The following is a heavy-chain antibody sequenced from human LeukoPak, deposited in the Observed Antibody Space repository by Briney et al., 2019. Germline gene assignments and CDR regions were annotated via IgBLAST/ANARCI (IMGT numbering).Heavy chain of an antibody. J-gene: IGHJ4*02. CDR1: GGSISSYY. CDR2: MYYSGST. V-gene: IGHV4-59*05. D-gene: IGHD2-21*02. CDR3: ARQKVTAIGPLDY. Sequence: SETLSLTCTVSGGSISSYYWSWIRQPPGKGLEWIGSMYYSGSTYYNPSLKSRVTISVDTSKNQFSLKLTSVTATDTAVYYCARQKVTAIGPLDYWGQGSLVTVSS.